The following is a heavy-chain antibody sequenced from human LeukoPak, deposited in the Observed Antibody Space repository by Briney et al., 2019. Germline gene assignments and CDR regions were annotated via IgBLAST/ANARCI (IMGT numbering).Heavy chain of an antibody. J-gene: IGHJ5*02. V-gene: IGHV4-4*07. D-gene: IGHD3-3*01. CDR2: IYTSGST. CDR3: ARDRNDFWSGYYNWFDP. Sequence: SETLSLTCTVSGGSISSYYWSWVRQPAGKGLEWIGRIYTSGSTNYNPSLKSRVTISVDTSKNQFSLKLSSVTAADTAVYYCARDRNDFWSGYYNWFDPWGQGTLVTVSS. CDR1: GGSISSYY.